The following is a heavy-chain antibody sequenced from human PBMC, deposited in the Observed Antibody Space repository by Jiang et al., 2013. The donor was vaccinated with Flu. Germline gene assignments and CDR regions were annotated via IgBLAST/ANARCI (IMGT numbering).Heavy chain of an antibody. CDR2: ISYDGSNK. Sequence: QLVESGGGVVQPGRSLRLSCAASGFTFSSYAMHGVRQAPGKGLEWVAVISYDGSNKYYADSVKGRFTISRDNSKNTLYLQMNSLRAEDTAVYYCARHVTHYYDSSGYYVGGWFDPWGQGTLVTVSS. CDR3: ARHVTHYYDSSGYYVGGWFDP. CDR1: GFTFSSYA. D-gene: IGHD3-22*01. J-gene: IGHJ5*02. V-gene: IGHV3-30-3*01.